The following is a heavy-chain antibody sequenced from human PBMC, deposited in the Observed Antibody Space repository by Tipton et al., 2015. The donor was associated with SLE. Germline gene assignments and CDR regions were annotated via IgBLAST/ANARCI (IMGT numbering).Heavy chain of an antibody. V-gene: IGHV4-39*01. D-gene: IGHD3-3*01. J-gene: IGHJ4*02. CDR2: VYYTGNT. CDR1: GGSISSTSYY. Sequence: TLSLTCTVSGGSISSTSYYWGWIRQPPGKGLEWIGSVYYTGNTNYNPSLKSRVSMSVDTSENQFSLKLTSVTAADTAVYYCARRLIFGVVAFDSWGQGTLVTVSS. CDR3: ARRLIFGVVAFDS.